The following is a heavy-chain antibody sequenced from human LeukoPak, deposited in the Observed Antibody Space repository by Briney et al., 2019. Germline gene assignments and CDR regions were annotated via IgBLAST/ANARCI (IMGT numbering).Heavy chain of an antibody. CDR1: GYTFTSYG. CDR2: ISAYNGNT. V-gene: IGHV1-18*01. J-gene: IGHJ6*03. Sequence: ASVKVSCKASGYTFTSYGISWVRQAPGQGLEWMGWISAYNGNTNYAQKLQGRVTMTTDTSTSTAYMELRSLRSDDTAVYYCXXXXXXXXCSNYYYYYYMDVWGKGTTVTVSS. CDR3: XXXXXXXXCSNYYYYYYMDV.